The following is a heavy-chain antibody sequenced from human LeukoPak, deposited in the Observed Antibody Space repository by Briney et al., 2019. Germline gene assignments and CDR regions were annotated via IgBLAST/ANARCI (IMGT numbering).Heavy chain of an antibody. D-gene: IGHD3-3*01. J-gene: IGHJ4*02. CDR2: IIPIFGTA. V-gene: IGHV1-69*01. CDR3: ARDFYDFWSGYRGPDY. CDR1: GGTFSNYA. Sequence: SSVNVSYMPSGGTFSNYAISWVRQAPGQGLEWMGGIIPIFGTANYSQKSQGRVTITADESTSTAYMELSSLRSEDKAVYYCARDFYDFWSGYRGPDYWGQGTLVTVSS.